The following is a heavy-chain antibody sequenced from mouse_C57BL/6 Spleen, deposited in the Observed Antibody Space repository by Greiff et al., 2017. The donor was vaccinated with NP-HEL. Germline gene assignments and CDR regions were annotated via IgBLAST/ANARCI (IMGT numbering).Heavy chain of an antibody. CDR3: AEDYYGSSPWFAY. Sequence: EVQLQQSVAELVRPGASVKLSCTASGFNIKNTYMHWVKQRPEQGLEWIGRIDPANGNTKYAPKFQGKATITADTSSNTAYLQLSSLTSEDTAIYYCAEDYYGSSPWFAYWGQGTLVTVSA. CDR2: IDPANGNT. J-gene: IGHJ3*01. V-gene: IGHV14-3*01. CDR1: GFNIKNTY. D-gene: IGHD1-1*01.